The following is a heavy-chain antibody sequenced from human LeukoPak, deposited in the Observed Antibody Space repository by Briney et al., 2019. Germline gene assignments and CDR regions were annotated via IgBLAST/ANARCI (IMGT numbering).Heavy chain of an antibody. D-gene: IGHD6-13*01. CDR2: IYYSGST. CDR3: AGPGYSSSWYIY. J-gene: IGHJ4*02. Sequence: SETLSLTCTVSGGSISSSSYYWGWIRQPPGKGLEWIRSIYYSGSTYYNPSLKSRVTISVDTSKNQFSLKLSSVTAADTAVYYCAGPGYSSSWYIYWGQGTLVTVSS. V-gene: IGHV4-39*01. CDR1: GGSISSSSYY.